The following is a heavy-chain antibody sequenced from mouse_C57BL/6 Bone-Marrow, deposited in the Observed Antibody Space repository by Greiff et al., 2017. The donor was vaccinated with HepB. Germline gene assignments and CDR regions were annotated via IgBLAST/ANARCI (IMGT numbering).Heavy chain of an antibody. D-gene: IGHD1-1*01. V-gene: IGHV5-4*01. J-gene: IGHJ3*01. CDR3: ARDRGATTVGAY. CDR1: GFTFSSYA. CDR2: ISDGGSYT. Sequence: EVQGVESGGGLVKPGGSLKLSCAASGFTFSSYAMSWVRQTPEKRLEWVATISDGGSYTYYPDNVKGRFTISRDNAKNNLYLQMSHLKSEDTAMYYCARDRGATTVGAYWGQGTLVTVSA.